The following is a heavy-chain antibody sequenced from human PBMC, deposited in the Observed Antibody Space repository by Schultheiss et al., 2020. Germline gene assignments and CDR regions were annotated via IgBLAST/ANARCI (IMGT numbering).Heavy chain of an antibody. CDR1: GGSISSSSYY. CDR2: IYYSGST. CDR3: ARAIDDVGDYSY. V-gene: IGHV4-39*01. J-gene: IGHJ4*02. D-gene: IGHD4-17*01. Sequence: SETLSLTCTVSGGSISSSSYYWGWIRQPPGKGLEWIGSIYYSGSTYYNPSLKSRVTISVDTSKNQFSLKLSSVTAADTAVYYCARAIDDVGDYSYWGQGTLVTVSS.